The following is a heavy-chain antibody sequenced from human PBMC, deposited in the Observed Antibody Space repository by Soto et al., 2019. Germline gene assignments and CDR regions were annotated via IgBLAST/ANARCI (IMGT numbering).Heavy chain of an antibody. Sequence: SETLSLTCTVSGGSVRSGTYYWSWIRQPPGKGLERIGYIYDRGTNYNPSLKSRVTISLDTSKNQFSLKLTSVTAADTAVYYCARDRYDSSGYFDFWGPGTLVT. CDR1: GGSVRSGTYY. V-gene: IGHV4-61*01. D-gene: IGHD3-22*01. J-gene: IGHJ4*02. CDR3: ARDRYDSSGYFDF. CDR2: IYDRGT.